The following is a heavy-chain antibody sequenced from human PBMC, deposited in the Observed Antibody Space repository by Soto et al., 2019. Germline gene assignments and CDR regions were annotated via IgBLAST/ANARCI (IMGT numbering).Heavy chain of an antibody. J-gene: IGHJ4*02. CDR2: ISAYNGHT. CDR1: GYTFTNYG. V-gene: IGHV1-18*01. CDR3: GGGGAGTSPLGY. Sequence: QVQLVQSGPEVKKPGASVKVSCKASGYTFTNYGFNWVRQAPGQGLEWMGWISAYNGHTKYSQMFQARVIMTTDASTGAGYVELRSLTCDDTAVYYCGGGGAGTSPLGYWGQGTLVTVAA. D-gene: IGHD3-16*01.